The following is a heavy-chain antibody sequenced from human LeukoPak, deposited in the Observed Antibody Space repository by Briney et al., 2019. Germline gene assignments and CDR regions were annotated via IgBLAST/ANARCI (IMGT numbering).Heavy chain of an antibody. CDR2: ISANNANT. V-gene: IGHV1-18*01. J-gene: IGHJ3*02. Sequence: ASVKVSCKASGDTFISYGISWVRQAPGQGLEWMGWISANNANTNYAQKLQGRVTMTTDTSTSTAYMELRSLRSDDTAVYYCASHKYCGSTSCYAFDIWGQGTMVTVSS. CDR1: GDTFISYG. D-gene: IGHD2-2*01. CDR3: ASHKYCGSTSCYAFDI.